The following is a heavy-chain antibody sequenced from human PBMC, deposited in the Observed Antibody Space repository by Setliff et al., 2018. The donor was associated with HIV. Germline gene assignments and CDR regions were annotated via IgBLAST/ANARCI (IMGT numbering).Heavy chain of an antibody. CDR3: AKTQTVITVYGPFDS. Sequence: GGSLRLSCAASGFAFSFYAMNWVRQAPGKGLEWVSAISGSGGSTYYADSVKGRFTVSRDNSKNTLYLQMNSLRAEDTAMYYCAKTQTVITVYGPFDSWGQGTPVTVSS. V-gene: IGHV3-23*01. CDR1: GFAFSFYA. CDR2: ISGSGGST. D-gene: IGHD4-4*01. J-gene: IGHJ4*02.